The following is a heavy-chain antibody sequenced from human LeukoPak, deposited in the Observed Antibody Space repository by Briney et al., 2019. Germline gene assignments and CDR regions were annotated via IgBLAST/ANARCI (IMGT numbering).Heavy chain of an antibody. D-gene: IGHD4-17*01. CDR3: ARHGATLDYFDY. CDR2: ISDGGVT. J-gene: IGHJ4*02. CDR1: GGSISTYY. V-gene: IGHV4-59*08. Sequence: SETLSLTCNVSGGSISTYYWSWIRQPPGKGLEWIGYISDGGVTSYNPSLKGCVTISVDSPKNRFSLRLTSLTAVDTALYYCARHGATLDYFDYWGPGSLVTVSS.